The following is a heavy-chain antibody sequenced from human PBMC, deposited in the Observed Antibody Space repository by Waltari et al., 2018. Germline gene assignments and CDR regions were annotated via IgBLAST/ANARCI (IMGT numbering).Heavy chain of an antibody. D-gene: IGHD3-3*01. V-gene: IGHV1-18*01. CDR3: ARERHRLMEEGYLMALDP. CDR1: GYHFSDYG. CDR2: SSGNNGHT. J-gene: IGHJ5*02. Sequence: QVQLVQSGAEVKKPGASVKVSCKASGYHFSDYGISWVRQAPGQGLGWMGWSSGNNGHTNHAQKFQGRLIMTEDTSATTVYMELTYLTSDDTAVYYCARERHRLMEEGYLMALDPWGQGTLVTVSS.